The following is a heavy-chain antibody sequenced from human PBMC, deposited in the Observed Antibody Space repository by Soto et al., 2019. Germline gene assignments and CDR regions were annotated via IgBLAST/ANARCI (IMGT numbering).Heavy chain of an antibody. V-gene: IGHV4-31*03. J-gene: IGHJ5*02. D-gene: IGHD5-18*01. CDR2: VYESGYT. CDR3: VRALRHTAMVYHWFDP. Sequence: SETLSLTGSVPGASVSTGAYYWGWVCQRQGRGVEWVGYVYESGYTYYNMSMKSRLTISLDRSNNQFSLGLTSVTAADTAVYYCVRALRHTAMVYHWFDPWGQGTLVTVSS. CDR1: GASVSTGAYY.